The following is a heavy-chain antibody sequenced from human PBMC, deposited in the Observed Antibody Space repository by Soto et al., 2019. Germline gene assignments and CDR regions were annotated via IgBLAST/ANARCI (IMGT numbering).Heavy chain of an antibody. D-gene: IGHD2-2*01. J-gene: IGHJ6*03. CDR1: GGSISSYY. CDR3: ARLVVPAATYYYYYYRDV. V-gene: IGHV4-59*08. CDR2: IYYSGST. Sequence: QVQLQESGPGLVKPSETLSLTCTVSGGSISSYYWSGIRQPPGKGLEWIGSIYYSGSTNYNPSLKSRVTISVDTSRNQFSLKLRSVPAADTAVYYCARLVVPAATYYYYYYRDVWGKWSTVTVSS.